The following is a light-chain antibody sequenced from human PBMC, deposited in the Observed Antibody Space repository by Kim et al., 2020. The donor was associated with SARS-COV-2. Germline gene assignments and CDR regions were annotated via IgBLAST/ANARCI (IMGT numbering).Light chain of an antibody. CDR1: ASGSTT. V-gene: IGKV3D-15*01. J-gene: IGKJ4*01. CDR3: QQYNNWPLT. Sequence: VAPGERAALACRARASGSTTLAWCQQKPGQGPRLLISDASTRATGIPARFSGSGSGTEFTLTISSLQSEDFAVYYCQQYNNWPLTFGGGTKMDIK. CDR2: DAS.